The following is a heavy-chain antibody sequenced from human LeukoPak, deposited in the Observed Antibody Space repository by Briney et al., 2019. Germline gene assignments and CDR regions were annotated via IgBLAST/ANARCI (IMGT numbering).Heavy chain of an antibody. CDR3: ARPWVPAAMHDAFDI. J-gene: IGHJ3*02. CDR2: IRYDGSNK. V-gene: IGHV3-30*02. CDR1: GFTFSSYG. D-gene: IGHD2-2*01. Sequence: GGSLRLSCAASGFTFSSYGMHWVRQAPGKGLEWVAFIRYDGSNKYYADSVKGRFTISRDNSKNTLYLQMNSLRAEDTAVYYCARPWVPAAMHDAFDIWGQGTMVTVSS.